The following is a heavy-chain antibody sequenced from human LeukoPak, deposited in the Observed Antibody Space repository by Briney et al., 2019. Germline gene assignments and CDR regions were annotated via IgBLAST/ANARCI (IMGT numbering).Heavy chain of an antibody. Sequence: GGSLRLSCAASGFIFSRYWMSWVRQAPGKGLEWVATIKQDGSQKYYVDSVKGRFTISRDNAKNSLYLQMNSLRGDDTAVYYCGRPPLGYCTGGSCSFDPWGQGTLVTVSS. V-gene: IGHV3-7*01. CDR2: IKQDGSQK. D-gene: IGHD2-15*01. CDR1: GFIFSRYW. CDR3: GRPPLGYCTGGSCSFDP. J-gene: IGHJ5*02.